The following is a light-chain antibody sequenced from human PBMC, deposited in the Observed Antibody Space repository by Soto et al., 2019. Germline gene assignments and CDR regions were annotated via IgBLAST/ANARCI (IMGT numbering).Light chain of an antibody. V-gene: IGKV3D-15*01. CDR1: QNINIG. Sequence: EIVITQSPATLSVSPGETATLSCRASQNINIGLAWYRQKPGQAPRLLIYGASTRATGTPARFSGSGSGTDFTLTISSLQSEDFALYYCQEYDNWPLWTFGQGTKVDIK. CDR2: GAS. J-gene: IGKJ1*01. CDR3: QEYDNWPLWT.